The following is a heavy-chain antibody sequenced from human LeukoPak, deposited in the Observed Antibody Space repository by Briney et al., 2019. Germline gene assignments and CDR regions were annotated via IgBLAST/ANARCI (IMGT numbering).Heavy chain of an antibody. CDR3: AREDYYDSSGYYYGPDY. V-gene: IGHV1-18*01. Sequence: ASVKVSCKASGYTFTSYGISWVRQAPGQGLEWMGWISAYNGNTNYAQKPQGRVTMTTDTSTSTAYMELRSLRSDDTAVYYCAREDYYDSSGYYYGPDYWGQGTLVTVSS. CDR1: GYTFTSYG. J-gene: IGHJ4*02. D-gene: IGHD3-22*01. CDR2: ISAYNGNT.